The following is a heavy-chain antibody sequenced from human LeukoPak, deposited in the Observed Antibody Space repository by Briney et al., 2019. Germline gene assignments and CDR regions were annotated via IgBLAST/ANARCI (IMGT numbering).Heavy chain of an antibody. CDR3: ARGGARYLDS. CDR2: MKKDGSDI. J-gene: IGHJ4*02. V-gene: IGHV3-7*01. D-gene: IGHD3-9*01. CDR1: GFDFNSYT. Sequence: GGSLRLSCVASGFDFNSYTMSWARQAPGKGLEWVVKMKKDGSDIHYVDSVKGRFTICRDNAKNSLCLQMSSLRADDTAVYYCARGGARYLDSWGQGILVTVSS.